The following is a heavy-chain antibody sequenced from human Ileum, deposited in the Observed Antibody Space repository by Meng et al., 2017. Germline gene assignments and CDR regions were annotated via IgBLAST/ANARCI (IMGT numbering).Heavy chain of an antibody. V-gene: IGHV6-1*01. CDR2: TYYRSKWYY. CDR3: ARENSGWFF. CDR1: GDSVSSPTAA. D-gene: IGHD6-19*01. J-gene: IGHJ4*02. Sequence: QVLLQQSGPGLVKPSQTLLLTRVISGDSVSSPTAAWNWFRQSPSRGLEWLGRTYYRSKWYYEYAVSVKSRISVNPDTSKNQFSLQLNSVTPEDTAVYFCARENSGWFFWGQGALVTVSS.